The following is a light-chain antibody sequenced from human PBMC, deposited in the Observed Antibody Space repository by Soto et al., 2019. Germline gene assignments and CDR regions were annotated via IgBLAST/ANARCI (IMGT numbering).Light chain of an antibody. CDR3: SSYTTSNTRVV. J-gene: IGLJ2*01. CDR1: SSDVGGYNY. CDR2: DVS. Sequence: QSALAQPASVSGSPGQSITISCTGTSSDVGGYNYVSWYQQNPGKAPKVMIYDVSNRPSGVSSRFSGSKSGNTASLTISGLQAEDEADYYCSSYTTSNTRVVFGGGTQLTVL. V-gene: IGLV2-14*01.